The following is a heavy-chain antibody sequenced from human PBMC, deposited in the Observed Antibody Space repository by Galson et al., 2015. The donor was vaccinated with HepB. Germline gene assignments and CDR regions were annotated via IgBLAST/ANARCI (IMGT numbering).Heavy chain of an antibody. D-gene: IGHD1-26*01. J-gene: IGHJ4*02. CDR2: IYSGGST. CDR1: GFTVSSNY. CDR3: ARGQWELLAGFDY. V-gene: IGHV3-53*01. Sequence: SLRLSCAASGFTVSSNYMSWVRQAPGKGLEWVSVIYSGGSTYYADSVKGRFTISRDNSKNTLYLQMNSLRAEDTAVYYCARGQWELLAGFDYWGQGTLVTVSS.